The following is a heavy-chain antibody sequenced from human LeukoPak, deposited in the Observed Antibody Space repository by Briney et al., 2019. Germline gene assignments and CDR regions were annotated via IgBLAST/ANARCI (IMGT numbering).Heavy chain of an antibody. CDR3: ARGPGFCSSTSCYDNWFDP. J-gene: IGHJ5*02. D-gene: IGHD2-2*01. V-gene: IGHV1-2*02. CDR2: INPSSGGT. CDR1: GYTFTSYG. Sequence: ASVKVSCKASGYTFTSYGISWVRQAPGQGLEWMGWINPSSGGTKYAQKFQGSVTMTRDTSINTAYMELSRLRSGDTAVYYCARGPGFCSSTSCYDNWFDPWGQGTLVTVSS.